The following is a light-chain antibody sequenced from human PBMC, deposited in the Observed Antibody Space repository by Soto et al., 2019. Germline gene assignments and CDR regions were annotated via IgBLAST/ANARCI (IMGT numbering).Light chain of an antibody. CDR2: KAS. CDR3: QQYKSYWT. CDR1: QSISSW. Sequence: DIQMTQSPSTLSASVGDRVTITCRASQSISSWLAWYQQKPGKAPKLLIYKASSLESGVPSRFSGSGSGTEFTHTISSLQPDDFATYYCQQYKSYWTFGQGTKVDIK. J-gene: IGKJ1*01. V-gene: IGKV1-5*03.